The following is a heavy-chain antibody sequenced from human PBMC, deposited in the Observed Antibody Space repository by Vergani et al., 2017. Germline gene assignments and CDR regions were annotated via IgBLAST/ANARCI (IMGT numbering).Heavy chain of an antibody. V-gene: IGHV1-2*02. CDR2: INPNSGGT. CDR3: ARGGYYYDILTGYYYFDY. Sequence: QVQLVQSGAEVKKPGASVKVSCKASGYTFTGYYMHWVRQAPGQGLEWMGWINPNSGGTNYAQKFQGRVTMTRDTSISTAYMELSRLRSDDTALYYCARGGYYYDILTGYYYFDYWGQGTLVTVSS. CDR1: GYTFTGYY. J-gene: IGHJ4*02. D-gene: IGHD3-9*01.